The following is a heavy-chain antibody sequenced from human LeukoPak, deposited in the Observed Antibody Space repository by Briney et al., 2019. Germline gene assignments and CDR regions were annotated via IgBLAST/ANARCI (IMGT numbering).Heavy chain of an antibody. CDR1: GFTFDDYA. D-gene: IGHD6-13*01. CDR3: AKRSAAGTVGYFDY. V-gene: IGHV3-9*01. CDR2: ISWNSGTI. J-gene: IGHJ2*01. Sequence: GGSLRLSCAASGFTFDDYAMHWVRQAPGKGLEWVSGISWNSGTIYYADSVKGRFTISRDDAKKSLYLQMNSLRPEDTALYYCAKRSAAGTVGYFDYWGRGTLVTVSS.